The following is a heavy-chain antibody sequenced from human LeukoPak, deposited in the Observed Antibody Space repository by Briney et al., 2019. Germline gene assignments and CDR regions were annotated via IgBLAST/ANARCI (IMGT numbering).Heavy chain of an antibody. Sequence: PGGSLRLSCAASGFTFSNYGMSGVRQAPGKGLEWVSAISGSGGSTYYADSVKGRFTISRDNSKNTLYLQMNSLRAEDTAVYYCAREAWYYDSSGYSDYWGQGTLVTVSS. CDR2: ISGSGGST. CDR1: GFTFSNYG. D-gene: IGHD3-22*01. V-gene: IGHV3-23*01. CDR3: AREAWYYDSSGYSDY. J-gene: IGHJ4*02.